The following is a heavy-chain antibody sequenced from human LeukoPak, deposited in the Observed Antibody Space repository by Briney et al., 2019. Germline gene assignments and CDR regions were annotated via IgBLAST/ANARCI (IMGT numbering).Heavy chain of an antibody. CDR2: ISGSGGST. D-gene: IGHD3-22*01. V-gene: IGHV3-23*01. J-gene: IGHJ4*02. CDR3: AEDPVSYYDSSGYYPDPPPNGGYYFDY. CDR1: GFTFSSYA. Sequence: GGSLRLSCAASGFTFSSYAMSWVRQAPGKGLEWVSAISGSGGSTYYADSVKGRFTISRDNSKNTLYLQMNSLRAEDTAVYCCAEDPVSYYDSSGYYPDPPPNGGYYFDYWGQGTLVTVSS.